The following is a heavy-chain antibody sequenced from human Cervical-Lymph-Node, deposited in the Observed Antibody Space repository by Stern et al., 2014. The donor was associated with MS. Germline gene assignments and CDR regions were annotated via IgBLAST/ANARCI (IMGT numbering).Heavy chain of an antibody. CDR3: AKDRYCSDGSCSGGFDH. V-gene: IGHV3-30*18. CDR2: ISYDGSST. CDR1: GFTFTTYG. J-gene: IGHJ4*02. Sequence: VQLVESGGGVVQPGRSLRLSCAASGFTFTTYGMHWVRQAPGKGLEWMAVISYDGSSTYHADSVKGRFTISRDNSMNTLFLQMDSLRTEDTAVYYCAKDRYCSDGSCSGGFDHWGQGTLVTVSS. D-gene: IGHD2-15*01.